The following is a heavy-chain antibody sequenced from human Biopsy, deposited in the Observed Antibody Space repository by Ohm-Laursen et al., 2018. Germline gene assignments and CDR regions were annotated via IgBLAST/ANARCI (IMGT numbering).Heavy chain of an antibody. CDR1: GGSISSGGSY. D-gene: IGHD5-12*01. V-gene: IGHV4-31*01. J-gene: IGHJ4*02. CDR2: IFNSANT. Sequence: TLSLTCTVSGGSISSGGSYWSWICQRPGKGLEWIGYIFNSANTYYNPSLKNLITISGDTSKNQFSLKLNSVTAADTAVYYCARLGSGDYFPTFFDFWGQGALVTVSS. CDR3: ARLGSGDYFPTFFDF.